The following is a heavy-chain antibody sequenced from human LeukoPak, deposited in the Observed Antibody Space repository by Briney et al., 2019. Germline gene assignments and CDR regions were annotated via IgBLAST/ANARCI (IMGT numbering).Heavy chain of an antibody. J-gene: IGHJ6*02. D-gene: IGHD3-3*01. V-gene: IGHV3-21*01. CDR1: GFTFSSYS. CDR2: ISSSSSYI. CDR3: ARDDAGITIFGVVITDGDYYYYYGMDV. Sequence: GGSLRLSCAASGFTFSSYSMNWVRQAPGKGLEWVSPISSSSSYIYYADSVKGRFTISRDNAKNSLYLQMNSLRAEDTAVYYCARDDAGITIFGVVITDGDYYYYYGMDVWGQGTTVTVSS.